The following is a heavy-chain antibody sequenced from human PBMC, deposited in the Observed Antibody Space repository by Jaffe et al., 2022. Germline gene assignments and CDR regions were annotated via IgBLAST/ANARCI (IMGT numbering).Heavy chain of an antibody. CDR2: ISSSGSTI. Sequence: EVQLVESGGGLVQPGGSLRLSCAASGFTFSSYEMNWVRQAPGKGLEWVSYISSSGSTIYYADSVKGRFTISRDNAKNSLYLQMNSLRAEDTAVYYCARDNYTLLWFGELRYFDYWGQGTLVTVSS. V-gene: IGHV3-48*03. CDR3: ARDNYTLLWFGELRYFDY. J-gene: IGHJ4*02. D-gene: IGHD3-10*01. CDR1: GFTFSSYE.